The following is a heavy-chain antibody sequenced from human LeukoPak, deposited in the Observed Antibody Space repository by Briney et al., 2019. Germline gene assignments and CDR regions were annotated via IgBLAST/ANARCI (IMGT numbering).Heavy chain of an antibody. J-gene: IGHJ4*02. CDR3: ARDGGSRISDC. CDR1: GFTFSTYW. CDR2: IRQDGSEK. Sequence: PGGSLRLSCAASGFTFSTYWMSWVRQAPGKGLEWVANIRQDGSEKYYVDSVKGRFTISRDNAKNSLVLQMNSLRAEDAAVYYCARDGGSRISDCWGQGTLVTVSS. D-gene: IGHD2-15*01. V-gene: IGHV3-7*01.